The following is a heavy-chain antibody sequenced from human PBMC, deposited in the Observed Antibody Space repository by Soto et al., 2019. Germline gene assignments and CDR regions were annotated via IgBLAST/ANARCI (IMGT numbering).Heavy chain of an antibody. J-gene: IGHJ5*02. CDR3: ARTYYDFWSGNNWFDP. Sequence: SETLSLTGTVSGGSISSSSYYWGWIRQPPGKGLEWIGSIYYSGSTYYNPSLKSRVTISVDTSKNQFSLKLSSVTAADTAVYYCARTYYDFWSGNNWFDPWGQGTLVTVSS. V-gene: IGHV4-39*01. D-gene: IGHD3-3*01. CDR2: IYYSGST. CDR1: GGSISSSSYY.